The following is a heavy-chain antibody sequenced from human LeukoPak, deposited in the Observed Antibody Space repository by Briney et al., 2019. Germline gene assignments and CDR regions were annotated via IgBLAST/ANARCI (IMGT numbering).Heavy chain of an antibody. V-gene: IGHV5-51*01. CDR2: FYPGDSDT. D-gene: IGHD3-22*01. CDR3: ARQYYYDSSGDAFDI. Sequence: GESLKISCKDSGYSFTNYWIGWVRQMPGKGLEWMGIFYPGDSDTRYSPSFQGQVTISADKSISTAYLQWSSLKASDTAMYYCARQYYYDSSGDAFDIWGQGTMVTVSS. J-gene: IGHJ3*02. CDR1: GYSFTNYW.